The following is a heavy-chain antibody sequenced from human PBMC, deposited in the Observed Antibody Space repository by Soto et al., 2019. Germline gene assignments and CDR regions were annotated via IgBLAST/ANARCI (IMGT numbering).Heavy chain of an antibody. J-gene: IGHJ4*02. CDR2: ISYDGSNK. CDR3: ARDMAPHAY. CDR1: GFTFSSYA. D-gene: IGHD3-10*01. Sequence: PGGSLRLSCAASGFTFSSYAMHWVRQAPGKGLEWVAVISYDGSNKYYADSVKGRFTISRDNSKNTLYLQMNSLRAEDTAVYYCARDMAPHAYWGQGTLVTVSS. V-gene: IGHV3-30-3*01.